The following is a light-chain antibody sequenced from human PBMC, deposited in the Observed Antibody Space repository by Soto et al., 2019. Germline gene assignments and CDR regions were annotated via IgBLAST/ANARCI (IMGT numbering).Light chain of an antibody. V-gene: IGKV3-15*01. Sequence: DIVMTQSPATLSVAPGERVTFSCRASQGVSRKLAWYQHKPGQAPRLLISGASTGATGIPARFSGSGSGTEFTLTISSLQSEDCAIYYCQQYHTWPITFSGATKLDIK. J-gene: IGKJ4*01. CDR1: QGVSRK. CDR2: GAS. CDR3: QQYHTWPIT.